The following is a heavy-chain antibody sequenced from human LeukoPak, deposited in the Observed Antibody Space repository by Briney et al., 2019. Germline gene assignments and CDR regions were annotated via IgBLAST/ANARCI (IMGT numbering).Heavy chain of an antibody. D-gene: IGHD3-10*01. Sequence: SETLSLTCNVSGGPINSNIYYWAWVRQPPGKGLEWIGSIYYSGSTYYNPSLKSRITISVDTFRSQVSLKMRSVTAADTAVYYCARGPPDFYNSGSYYNGYNWFDSWGQGTLVTVSS. CDR3: ARGPPDFYNSGSYYNGYNWFDS. CDR2: IYYSGST. CDR1: GGPINSNIYY. J-gene: IGHJ5*01. V-gene: IGHV4-39*01.